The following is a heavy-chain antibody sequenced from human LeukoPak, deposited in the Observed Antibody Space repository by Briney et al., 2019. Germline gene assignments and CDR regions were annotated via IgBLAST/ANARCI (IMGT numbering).Heavy chain of an antibody. Sequence: PGGSLRLSCAASGFXFSSYWMHWVRQAPGKGLEWVSNISSTSSTTYYADSVKGRFTISRDNAKNSLYLQMNSLRDEDTAVYYCARGPRDGYNYYFDYWGQGTLVTVSS. CDR2: ISSTSSTT. V-gene: IGHV3-48*02. CDR3: ARGPRDGYNYYFDY. CDR1: GFXFSSYW. D-gene: IGHD5-24*01. J-gene: IGHJ4*02.